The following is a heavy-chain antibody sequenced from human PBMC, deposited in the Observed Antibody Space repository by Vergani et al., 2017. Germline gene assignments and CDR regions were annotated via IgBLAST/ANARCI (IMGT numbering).Heavy chain of an antibody. D-gene: IGHD4-17*01. CDR1: GFTFSSYA. CDR3: TADYGDYPRRWYYYGMDV. Sequence: EVQLLESGGGLVQPGGSLRLSCAASGFTFSSYAMSWVRQAPGKGLEWVGRIKSKTDGGTTDYAAPVKGRFTISRDDSKNTLYLQMNSLKTEDTAVYYCTADYGDYPRRWYYYGMDVWGQGTTVTVSS. J-gene: IGHJ6*02. V-gene: IGHV3-15*01. CDR2: IKSKTDGGTT.